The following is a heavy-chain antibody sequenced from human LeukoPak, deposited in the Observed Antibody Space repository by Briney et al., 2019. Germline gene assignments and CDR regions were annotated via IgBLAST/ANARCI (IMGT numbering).Heavy chain of an antibody. CDR1: GGTFSNYA. D-gene: IGHD3-22*01. J-gene: IGHJ3*02. V-gene: IGHV1-69*13. Sequence: SVKVSCKTSGGTFSNYAISWVRQAPGQGLEWMGGIIPVFDTPIYAQNFQGRVTITADESTSTVYMELSSLRSEDTAVYFCASTDYYDSRGYGGSFAIWGQGTMVTVSS. CDR3: ASTDYYDSRGYGGSFAI. CDR2: IIPVFDTP.